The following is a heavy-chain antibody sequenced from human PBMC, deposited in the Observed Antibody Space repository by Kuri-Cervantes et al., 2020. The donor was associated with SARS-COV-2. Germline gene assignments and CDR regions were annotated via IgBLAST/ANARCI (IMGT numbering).Heavy chain of an antibody. Sequence: SVKVSCKASGYTFTGYYMHWVRQAPGQGLEWMGRIIPIFGTANYAQKFQGRVTITADESTSTAYMELSSLRSEDTAVYYCAGRLRFSHSDAFDIWGQGTMVTVSS. CDR2: IIPIFGTA. CDR1: GYTFTGYY. V-gene: IGHV1-69*13. J-gene: IGHJ3*02. CDR3: AGRLRFSHSDAFDI. D-gene: IGHD3-3*01.